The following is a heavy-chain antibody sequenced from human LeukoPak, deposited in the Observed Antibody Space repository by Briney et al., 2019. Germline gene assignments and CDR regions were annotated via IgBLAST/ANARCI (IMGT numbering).Heavy chain of an antibody. D-gene: IGHD3-22*01. Sequence: PSETLSLTCTVSGGSIISDYWSWIRQPPGKGLEWTGYIYYSGTTNYNPSLKSRVSISVDTSKNQFSLNLSSVTAADTAVYYCARGGYDAFDMWGQGTVVTVSS. V-gene: IGHV4-59*01. CDR2: IYYSGTT. CDR1: GGSIISDY. CDR3: ARGGYDAFDM. J-gene: IGHJ3*02.